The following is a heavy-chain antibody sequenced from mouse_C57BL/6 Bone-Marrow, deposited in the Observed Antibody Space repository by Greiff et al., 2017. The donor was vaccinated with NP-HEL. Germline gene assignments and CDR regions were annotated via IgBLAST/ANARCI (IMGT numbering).Heavy chain of an antibody. CDR1: GYTFTGYW. V-gene: IGHV1-9*01. CDR3: ASPYGSSS. Sequence: VQLQESGAELMKPGASVKLSCKATGYTFTGYWIEWVKQRPGHGLEWIGAILPGSGSTNYTEKFKGKATFTADTSSNTAYMQLSSLTTEDSAIYYCASPYGSSSWGQGTTLTVSS. CDR2: ILPGSGST. D-gene: IGHD1-1*01. J-gene: IGHJ2*01.